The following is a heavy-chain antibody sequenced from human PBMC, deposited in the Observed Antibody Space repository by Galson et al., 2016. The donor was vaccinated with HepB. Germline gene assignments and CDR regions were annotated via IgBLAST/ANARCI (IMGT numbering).Heavy chain of an antibody. J-gene: IGHJ6*03. Sequence: SLRLSCAASGFTVSSNYMSWVRQAPGKGLEWVSVIYTDGSTYYADSVKGRFTISRVNSKNTLYPQMSSLRAEDTAVYYCARVPYSSSRLFLSRVNAYYYYMDVWGKGTTVTVSS. CDR3: ARVPYSSSRLFLSRVNAYYYYMDV. CDR2: IYTDGST. CDR1: GFTVSSNY. D-gene: IGHD6-13*01. V-gene: IGHV3-53*01.